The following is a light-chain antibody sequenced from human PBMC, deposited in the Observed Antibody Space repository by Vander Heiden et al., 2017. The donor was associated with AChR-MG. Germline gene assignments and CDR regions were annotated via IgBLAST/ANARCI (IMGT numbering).Light chain of an antibody. CDR2: DVS. V-gene: IGLV2-14*03. CDR1: SSDVGTYNY. CDR3: SSYTPTSTLV. Sequence: QSALTHPASVSGSPGQSTTISCTGTSSDVGTYNYVSWYQQHPGKAPKLMIYDVSNRPSGVSNRFSGSKSGNTASLTISGLQAEDVADYFCSSYTPTSTLVFGGGTKLTVL. J-gene: IGLJ3*02.